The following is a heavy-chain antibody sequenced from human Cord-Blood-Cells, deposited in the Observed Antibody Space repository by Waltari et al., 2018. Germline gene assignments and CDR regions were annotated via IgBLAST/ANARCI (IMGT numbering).Heavy chain of an antibody. CDR3: ARVVAATPAFDI. J-gene: IGHJ3*02. CDR2: IYYSGST. CDR1: GGSISSSSYY. D-gene: IGHD2-15*01. Sequence: QLQLQESGPGLVKPSETLSLTCTVSGGSISSSSYYWGWIRQPPGKGLEWNGGIYYSGSTDYNPSLKSPVTISVETSKNQFSLKLSSVTAADTAVYYCARVVAATPAFDIWGQGTMVTVSS. V-gene: IGHV4-39*07.